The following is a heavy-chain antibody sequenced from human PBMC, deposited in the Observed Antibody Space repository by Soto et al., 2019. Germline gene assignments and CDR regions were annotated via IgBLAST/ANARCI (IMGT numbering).Heavy chain of an antibody. CDR3: TRESYSYAFDY. Sequence: KPSETLSLTCTVSGGSISSYYWSWIRQPPGKGLEWIGYIDYSGSTSYNPSLKSRVTISIDTSKNQFSLKLISVTAADTAVYYCTRESYSYAFDYRGQGTLVTVSS. J-gene: IGHJ4*02. V-gene: IGHV4-59*01. D-gene: IGHD5-18*01. CDR2: IDYSGST. CDR1: GGSISSYY.